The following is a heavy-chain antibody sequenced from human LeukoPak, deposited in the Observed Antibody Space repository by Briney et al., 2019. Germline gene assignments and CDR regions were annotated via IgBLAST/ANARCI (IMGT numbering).Heavy chain of an antibody. Sequence: GASVKVSCKVSGYTLTELSMHWVRQAPGKGLEWMGGFDPEDGETIYAQKFQGRVTITADESTSTAYMELSSLRSEDTAVYYCARARRGTRYTGIDYWGQGTLVTVSS. J-gene: IGHJ4*02. CDR1: GYTLTELS. D-gene: IGHD1-14*01. CDR2: FDPEDGET. CDR3: ARARRGTRYTGIDY. V-gene: IGHV1-24*01.